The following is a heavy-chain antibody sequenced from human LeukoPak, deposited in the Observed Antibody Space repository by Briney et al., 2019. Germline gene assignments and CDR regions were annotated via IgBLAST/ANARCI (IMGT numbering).Heavy chain of an antibody. D-gene: IGHD3-22*01. CDR3: ARPNFYDTSGYSYLHYFDY. V-gene: IGHV1-46*01. Sequence: ASVKVSCKASGYTFTDYYLHWVRQAPGQGREWMGIVTPSGGRTTYAQKFQGRVTMTSDTSTSTVYMELSGLRSDDMAVYYCARPNFYDTSGYSYLHYFDYWGQGTLVTVSS. CDR2: VTPSGGRT. CDR1: GYTFTDYY. J-gene: IGHJ4*02.